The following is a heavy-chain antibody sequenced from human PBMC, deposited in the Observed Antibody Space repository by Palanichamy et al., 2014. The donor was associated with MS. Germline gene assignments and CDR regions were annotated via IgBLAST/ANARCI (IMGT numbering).Heavy chain of an antibody. D-gene: IGHD4-23*01. J-gene: IGHJ3*02. CDR3: ARQASGNSDAFDI. CDR1: GYSFTSYW. Sequence: EVQLVQSGAEVKKPGESLRISCKGSGYSFTSYWISWVRQMPGKGLEWMGRIDPSDSYTNYSPSFQGRVTISADKSISTAYLQWSSPKASDTAMYYCARQASGNSDAFDIWGQGTMVTVSS. CDR2: IDPSDSYT. V-gene: IGHV5-10-1*03.